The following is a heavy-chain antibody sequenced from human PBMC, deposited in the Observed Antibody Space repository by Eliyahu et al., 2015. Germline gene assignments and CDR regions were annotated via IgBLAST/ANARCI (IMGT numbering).Heavy chain of an antibody. CDR2: ISAYNGNT. Sequence: QVQLEQSGAEVKKPGASXKVSCKASGYTFXSYGISWVRQAPGQGXEWMGWISAYNGNTNYAQKLQGRVTMTTDTSTSTAYMELRSLRSDDTAVYYCASGGPTVNALGYYYMDVWGKGTTVTVSS. CDR1: GYTFXSYG. CDR3: ASGGPTVNALGYYYMDV. V-gene: IGHV1-18*01. D-gene: IGHD4-11*01. J-gene: IGHJ6*03.